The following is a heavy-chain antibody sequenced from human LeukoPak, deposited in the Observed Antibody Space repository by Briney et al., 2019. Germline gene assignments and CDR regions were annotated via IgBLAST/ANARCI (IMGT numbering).Heavy chain of an antibody. J-gene: IGHJ5*02. CDR3: AKGGLVHRFDP. CDR1: GFTVSNMY. CDR2: IYGDGRT. Sequence: GGSLRLSCAASGFTVSNMYMTWVRQAPGKGLEWVSLIYGDGRTSYADSVKGRCTISRDNSKNTLDLQVNSLRADDTAVYYCAKGGLVHRFDPWGQGTLVTVSS. V-gene: IGHV3-53*01.